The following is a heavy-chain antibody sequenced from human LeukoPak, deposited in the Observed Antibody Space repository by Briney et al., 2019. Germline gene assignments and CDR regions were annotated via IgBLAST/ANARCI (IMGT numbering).Heavy chain of an antibody. CDR1: GYTLSDYY. Sequence: EASVKVSCKASGYTLSDYYMHWVRQAPGQGLEWMGWINPNNGGTNYAQKFQGRVSMTRDTSISTVYMEVRRLRSDDTAVYYCARDNYGSGRYYKYWGQGTLVTVAS. CDR2: INPNNGGT. J-gene: IGHJ4*02. CDR3: ARDNYGSGRYYKY. D-gene: IGHD3-10*01. V-gene: IGHV1-2*02.